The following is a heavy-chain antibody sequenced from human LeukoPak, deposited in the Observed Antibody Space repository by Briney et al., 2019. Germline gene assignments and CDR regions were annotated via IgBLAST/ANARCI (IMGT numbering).Heavy chain of an antibody. CDR3: ARFGTGAVTTEIYYYYMDV. CDR1: GFTFSSYA. V-gene: IGHV3-64*01. J-gene: IGHJ6*03. CDR2: ISSNGGST. Sequence: PGGSLRLSCAASGFTFSSYAMHWVRQAPGKGLEYVSAISSNGGSTYYANSVKGRFTISRDNSKNTPYLQMGSLRAEDMAVYYCARFGTGAVTTEIYYYYMDVWGKGTTVTISS. D-gene: IGHD4-17*01.